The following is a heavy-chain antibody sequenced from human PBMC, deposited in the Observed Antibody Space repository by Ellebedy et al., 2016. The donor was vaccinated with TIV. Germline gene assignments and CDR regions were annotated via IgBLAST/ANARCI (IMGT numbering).Heavy chain of an antibody. J-gene: IGHJ6*03. V-gene: IGHV4-59*12. D-gene: IGHD1/OR15-1a*01. CDR2: IYYSGST. CDR3: ASDTGTRSPYMDV. CDR1: GGSISSYY. Sequence: SETLSLXXTVSGGSISSYYWSWIRQPPGKGLEWIGYIYYSGSTNYNPSLKSRVTISVDTSKNQFSLKLSSVTAADTAVYYCASDTGTRSPYMDVWGKGTTVTVSS.